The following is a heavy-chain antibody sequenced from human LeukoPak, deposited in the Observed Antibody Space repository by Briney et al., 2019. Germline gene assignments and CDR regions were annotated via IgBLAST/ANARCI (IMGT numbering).Heavy chain of an antibody. D-gene: IGHD3-22*01. J-gene: IGHJ5*02. V-gene: IGHV4-34*01. CDR1: GGSFSGYY. CDR2: INHSGST. Sequence: SETLSLTCAVYGGSFSGYYWSWIRQPPGKGLEWIGEINHSGSTNYNPSLKSRVTISVDTSKNQFSLKLSSVTAADTAVYYCARGLGYYDSSGYYQYNWFDPWGQGTLVTVSS. CDR3: ARGLGYYDSSGYYQYNWFDP.